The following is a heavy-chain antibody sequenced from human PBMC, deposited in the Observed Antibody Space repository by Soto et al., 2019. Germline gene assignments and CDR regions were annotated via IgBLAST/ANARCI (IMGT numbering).Heavy chain of an antibody. Sequence: EVQLLESGGSLVQPGGSLTLSCAASGFTFSAFAMSWVRQAPGKGLEWVSTISGSGGSTYNADSVKGRFTLSRDNFANRLKLQMNSPRADDTAGYYCAKSGGGGGIADYFDYWGQGTLVTVSS. J-gene: IGHJ4*02. CDR2: ISGSGGST. CDR3: AKSGGGGGIADYFDY. V-gene: IGHV3-23*01. CDR1: GFTFSAFA. D-gene: IGHD6-13*01.